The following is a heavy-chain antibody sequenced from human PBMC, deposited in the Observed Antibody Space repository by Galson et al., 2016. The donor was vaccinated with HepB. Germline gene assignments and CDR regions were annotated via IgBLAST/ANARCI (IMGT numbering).Heavy chain of an antibody. CDR2: ITASGTTT. CDR3: AKDANFWSGYPEDAFDM. J-gene: IGHJ3*02. V-gene: IGHV3-23*01. D-gene: IGHD3-3*01. Sequence: SLRLSCAASGFAFTFYAMNWVRQTPGKGLEWVASITASGTTTHYADSVEGRFTVSRDSSKKMLFLQMNSLRFEDTAVYYCAKDANFWSGYPEDAFDMWGQGTMVTVSS. CDR1: GFAFTFYA.